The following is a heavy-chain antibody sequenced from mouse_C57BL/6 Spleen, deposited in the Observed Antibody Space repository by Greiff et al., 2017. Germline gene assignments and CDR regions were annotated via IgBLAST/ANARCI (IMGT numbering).Heavy chain of an antibody. V-gene: IGHV6-6*01. J-gene: IGHJ3*01. D-gene: IGHD1-1*01. Sequence: DVKLVESGGGLVQPGGSMKLSCAASGFTFSDAWMDWVRQSPEKGLEWVAEIRNKANNHATYYAESVKGRFTISRDDSKSSVYLQMNSLRAENTGIYYCTRMNYYGSREDAYWGQGTLVTVSA. CDR2: IRNKANNHAT. CDR3: TRMNYYGSREDAY. CDR1: GFTFSDAW.